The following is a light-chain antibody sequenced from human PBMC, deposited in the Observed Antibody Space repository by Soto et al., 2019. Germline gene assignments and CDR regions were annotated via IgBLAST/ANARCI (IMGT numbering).Light chain of an antibody. CDR2: EVS. Sequence: QSVLTQPASVSGSPGQSITISCTGTSSDVGGYKYVSWYQQHPGKAPKLIIYEVSFRPSGISNRFSGSKSGNTASLTISGLQAEDEADYYCSSYTSSSTLIFGGGTKVTVL. V-gene: IGLV2-14*01. CDR1: SSDVGGYKY. CDR3: SSYTSSSTLI. J-gene: IGLJ2*01.